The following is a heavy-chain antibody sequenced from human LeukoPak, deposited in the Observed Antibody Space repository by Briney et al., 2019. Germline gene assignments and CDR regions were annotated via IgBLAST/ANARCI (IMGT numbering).Heavy chain of an antibody. V-gene: IGHV3-23*01. Sequence: GGSLRLSCAASGFPFRSYAMTWVRQAPGKGLEWVSAISGTGGSTYYADSVKGRFTISRDNSNNTLYLQMNSLRAEDTAIYYCAKVHPLFPYWGQGTLVTVST. D-gene: IGHD2-21*01. J-gene: IGHJ4*02. CDR1: GFPFRSYA. CDR3: AKVHPLFPY. CDR2: ISGTGGST.